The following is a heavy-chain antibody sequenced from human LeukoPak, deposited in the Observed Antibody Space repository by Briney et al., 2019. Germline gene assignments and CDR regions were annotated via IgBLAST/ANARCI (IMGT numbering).Heavy chain of an antibody. CDR2: IYPGDSDT. CDR3: ARTDCSSTSCHEYYFDY. D-gene: IGHD2-2*01. J-gene: IGHJ4*02. CDR1: GYSFTSYW. V-gene: IGHV5-51*01. Sequence: GESLKISCKGSGYSFTSYWIGWVRQMPGKGLEWMGIIYPGDSDTRYSPSFQGQVTISADKSISTAYLQWSSLKASDTAMYYCARTDCSSTSCHEYYFDYWGQGTLVTVSS.